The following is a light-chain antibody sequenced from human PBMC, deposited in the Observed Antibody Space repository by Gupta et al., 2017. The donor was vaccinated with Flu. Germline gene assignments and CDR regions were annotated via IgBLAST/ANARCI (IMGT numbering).Light chain of an antibody. Sequence: PSTLSASGGDRVTITCRASQSSASWLAWYQQKPGKAPKLLIDTASSLDSGVPSRFSGSGSGTEFTLTISSLQPEDFATYYCQHDCSFSRAFGQGTKVEIK. J-gene: IGKJ1*01. CDR2: TAS. CDR1: QSSASW. V-gene: IGKV1-5*03. CDR3: QHDCSFSRA.